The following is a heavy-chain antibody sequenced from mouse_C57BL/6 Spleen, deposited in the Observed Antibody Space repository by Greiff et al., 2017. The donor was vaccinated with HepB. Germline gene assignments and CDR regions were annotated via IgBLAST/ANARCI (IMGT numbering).Heavy chain of an antibody. V-gene: IGHV5-17*01. CDR2: ISSGSSTI. CDR1: GFTFSDYG. Sequence: VESGGGLVKPGGSLKLSCAASGFTFSDYGMHWVRQAPEKGLEWVAYISSGSSTIYYADTVKGRFTISRDNAKNTLFLQMTSLRSEDTAMYYCARPGSSYVWYFDVWGTGTTVTVSS. CDR3: ARPGSSYVWYFDV. D-gene: IGHD1-1*01. J-gene: IGHJ1*03.